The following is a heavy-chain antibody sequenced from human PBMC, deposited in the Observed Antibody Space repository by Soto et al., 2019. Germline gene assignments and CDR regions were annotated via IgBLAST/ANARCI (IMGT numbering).Heavy chain of an antibody. CDR1: DGFMNQYAW. Sequence: PSETLSLTCGVSDGFMNQYAWWFSWVRQPPGKGLEWIGEIHHTGSSNYNPPLKSRVIMSVDTSKTQFSLNLNSVTAADTAIYYCAAGTDYRWVFWGQGTTVTVSS. CDR2: IHHTGSS. J-gene: IGHJ6*02. CDR3: AAGTDYRWVF. V-gene: IGHV4-4*02. D-gene: IGHD4-4*01.